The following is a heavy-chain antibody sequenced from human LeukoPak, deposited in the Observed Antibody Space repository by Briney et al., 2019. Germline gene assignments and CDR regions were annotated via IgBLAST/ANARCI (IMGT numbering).Heavy chain of an antibody. CDR1: GDSISSSSYY. V-gene: IGHV4-39*01. D-gene: IGHD3-16*02. J-gene: IGHJ4*02. CDR2: ISYSGST. Sequence: SETLSLTCSVSGDSISSSSYYWGWIRQTPGKGLEWIGSISYSGSTHYNPSLKSRVTISVDTSKNQFSLKLSSVTAADTAVYFCARRDIVKGGFDYWGQGTLVTVSS. CDR3: ARRDIVKGGFDY.